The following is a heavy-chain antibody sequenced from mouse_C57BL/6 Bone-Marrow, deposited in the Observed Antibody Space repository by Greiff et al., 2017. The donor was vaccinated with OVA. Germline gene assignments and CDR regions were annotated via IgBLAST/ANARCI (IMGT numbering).Heavy chain of an antibody. J-gene: IGHJ4*01. V-gene: IGHV1-78*01. CDR3: ARLTYYGSSYVGRAMDY. D-gene: IGHD1-1*01. Sequence: VHLVESDAELVKPGASVKISCKASGYTFTDHTIHWMKQRPEQGLEWIGYIYPRDGSTKYNEKFKGKATLTADKSSSTAYMQLNSLTSEDSAVYFCARLTYYGSSYVGRAMDYWGQGTSVTVSS. CDR2: IYPRDGST. CDR1: GYTFTDHT.